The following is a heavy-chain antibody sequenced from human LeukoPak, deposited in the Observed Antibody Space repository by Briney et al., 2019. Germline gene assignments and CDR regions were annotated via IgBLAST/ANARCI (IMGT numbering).Heavy chain of an antibody. CDR3: ASRSHKTIVGADTREVGDY. V-gene: IGHV1-69*02. CDR2: IIPMMGIA. D-gene: IGHD6-19*01. Sequence: GASVKVSCKASGGTLRRHTITWMRQAPGQGLEWVGRIIPMMGIANYAQKFQGRVTITADTSTDTAYMDLISLRSEDTAVYYCASRSHKTIVGADTREVGDYWGQGTLVTVSS. CDR1: GGTLRRHT. J-gene: IGHJ4*02.